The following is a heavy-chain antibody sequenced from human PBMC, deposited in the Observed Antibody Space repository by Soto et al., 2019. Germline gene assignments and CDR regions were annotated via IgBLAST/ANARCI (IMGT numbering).Heavy chain of an antibody. V-gene: IGHV4-59*01. CDR1: GGSISSYY. CDR2: IYYSGST. D-gene: IGHD3-10*01. J-gene: IGHJ6*03. CDR3: ARSGDGSGSYYNFYYYYYMDV. Sequence: SETLSLTCTVSGGSISSYYWSWIRQPPGKGLEWIGYIYYSGSTNYNPSLKSRVTISVDTSKNQFSLKLSSVTAADTAVYYCARSGDGSGSYYNFYYYYYMDVWGKGTTVTVSS.